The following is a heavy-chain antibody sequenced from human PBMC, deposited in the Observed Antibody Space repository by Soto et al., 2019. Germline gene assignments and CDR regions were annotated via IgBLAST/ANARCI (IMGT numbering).Heavy chain of an antibody. D-gene: IGHD1-26*01. Sequence: PGGSLRLSCAASGFTFSTYAMSWVRQAPGKGLEWVSVIGEGGFSTQYAASVKGRFTISRDNSKNTLYLQMNSLRAEDTAVYFCARYSGKYQGPIDYWGQGTLVTVSS. CDR3: ARYSGKYQGPIDY. V-gene: IGHV3-23*01. CDR2: IGEGGFST. CDR1: GFTFSTYA. J-gene: IGHJ4*02.